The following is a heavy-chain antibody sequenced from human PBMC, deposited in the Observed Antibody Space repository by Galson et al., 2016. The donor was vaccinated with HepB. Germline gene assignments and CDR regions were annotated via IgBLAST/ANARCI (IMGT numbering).Heavy chain of an antibody. D-gene: IGHD2-15*01. CDR1: GDSFGRYY. CDR2: ISYSGST. CDR3: ASCGGSHSYYYHAIDV. J-gene: IGHJ6*02. V-gene: IGHV4-59*13. Sequence: ETLSLTCTVSGDSFGRYYWSWVRQSPGKGLEWIGYISYSGSTDYNPSLKSRVTISQDTSENRFSLKLSSVSAADTAVYYCASCGGSHSYYYHAIDVWGQGTTVTVSS.